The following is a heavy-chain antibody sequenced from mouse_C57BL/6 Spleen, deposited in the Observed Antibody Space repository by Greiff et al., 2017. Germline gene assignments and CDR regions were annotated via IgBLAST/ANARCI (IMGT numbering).Heavy chain of an antibody. D-gene: IGHD2-4*01. CDR3: ARGDDYDEY. CDR1: GYTFTSYW. Sequence: VQLQQPGAELVRPGTSVKLSCKASGYTFTSYWMHWVKQRPGQGLEWIGVIDPSDSYTNYNQKFKGKATLTVDPSSSTAYMQLSSLTSEDSAVYYGARGDDYDEYWGQGTTLTVSS. J-gene: IGHJ2*01. V-gene: IGHV1-59*01. CDR2: IDPSDSYT.